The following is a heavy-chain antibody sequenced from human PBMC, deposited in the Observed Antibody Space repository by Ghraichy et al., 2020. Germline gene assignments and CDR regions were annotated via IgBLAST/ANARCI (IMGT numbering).Heavy chain of an antibody. D-gene: IGHD3-9*01. CDR1: GGSISSSSYY. CDR3: ARPEYYDILAGYYIPSYFDH. J-gene: IGHJ4*02. V-gene: IGHV4-39*01. CDR2: IYYSGST. Sequence: SETLSLTCTVSGGSISSSSYYWGWIRQPPGKGLELIGNIYYSGSTYYNPSLKSRVTISVDTPKNQFSMKLSSVTAADTAIYFCARPEYYDILAGYYIPSYFDHWGQGTLVTVSS.